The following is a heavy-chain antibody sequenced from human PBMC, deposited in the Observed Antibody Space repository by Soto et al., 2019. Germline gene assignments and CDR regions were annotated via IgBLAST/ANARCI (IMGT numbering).Heavy chain of an antibody. J-gene: IGHJ5*02. CDR3: ARGLRYCSGGSCLNNWFDP. V-gene: IGHV4-59*01. CDR2: IYYSGST. CDR1: GGSISSYY. Sequence: SETLSLTCTVSGGSISSYYWSWIRQPPGKGLEWIGYIYYSGSTNYNPSLKSRVTISVDTSKNQFSLKLSSVTAADTAVYYCARGLRYCSGGSCLNNWFDPWGQGTLVTVSS. D-gene: IGHD2-15*01.